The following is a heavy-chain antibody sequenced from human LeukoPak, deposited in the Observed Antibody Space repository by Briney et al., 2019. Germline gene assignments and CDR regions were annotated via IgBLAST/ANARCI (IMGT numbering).Heavy chain of an antibody. Sequence: SVKVSCKASGGTFSRFPISWVRQAPGQGLEWLGRIIPFLDTTNYAHKFQGRVKITADKSTSTAYLELRSLRSEDTAIYYCARASELGEWFGDLLYIWGQGTTVTVSS. CDR3: ARASELGEWFGDLLYI. J-gene: IGHJ6*02. D-gene: IGHD3-10*01. CDR1: GGTFSRFP. CDR2: IIPFLDTT. V-gene: IGHV1-69*08.